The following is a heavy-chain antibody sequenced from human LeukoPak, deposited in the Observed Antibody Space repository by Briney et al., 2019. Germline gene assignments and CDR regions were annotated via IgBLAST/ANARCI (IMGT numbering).Heavy chain of an antibody. CDR1: GFTFSSYW. CDR2: INSDGSST. V-gene: IGHV3-74*01. J-gene: IGHJ4*02. CDR3: AGGDIVVVPAAIVDY. Sequence: GGSLRLSCAASGFTFSSYWIHWVRQAPGKGLVWVSRINSDGSSTSYADSVKGRLTISRDNAKNTLYLQMNSLRAEDTAVYYCAGGDIVVVPAAIVDYWGQGTLVTVSS. D-gene: IGHD2-2*02.